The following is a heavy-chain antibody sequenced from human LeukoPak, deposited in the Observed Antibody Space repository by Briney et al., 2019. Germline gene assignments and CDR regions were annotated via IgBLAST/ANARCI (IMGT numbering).Heavy chain of an antibody. V-gene: IGHV3-7*01. CDR2: IKQDGSEK. CDR1: GFTFSSYW. CDR3: AKDYTGYFGMDV. Sequence: PSGGSLRLSCAASGFTFSSYWMSWVRQAPGKGLEWVANIKQDGSEKYYVDSVKGRFTISRDNSKNTVYLQMSSLRVEDTAVYYCAKDYTGYFGMDVWGQGTTVTVSS. J-gene: IGHJ6*02.